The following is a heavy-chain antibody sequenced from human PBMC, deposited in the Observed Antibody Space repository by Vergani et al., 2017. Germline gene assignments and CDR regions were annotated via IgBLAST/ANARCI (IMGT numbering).Heavy chain of an antibody. V-gene: IGHV4-39*01. Sequence: QVQLQESGPGLVKPSETLSLTCTVSGDSVISTDYHWGWIRQPPGKGLEWIGSMDYSGSTSYNPSLESLISISFETPKNQFSPRLTSVTAADTAVYYCASKRGACRASYCHSYDFWGPGTLVGVSS. CDR1: GDSVISTDYH. J-gene: IGHJ4*02. CDR3: ASKRGACRASYCHSYDF. D-gene: IGHD3-22*01. CDR2: MDYSGST.